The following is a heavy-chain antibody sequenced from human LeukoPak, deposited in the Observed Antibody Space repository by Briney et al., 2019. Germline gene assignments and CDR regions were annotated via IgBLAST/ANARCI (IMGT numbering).Heavy chain of an antibody. D-gene: IGHD3-22*01. CDR1: GVSISSSSYY. CDR3: ARPLYYDSSGYLLHYFDY. J-gene: IGHJ4*02. Sequence: PSETLSLTCTVSGVSISSSSYYWGWIRQPPGKGLEWIGRFYYSGSSYYNPSLKSRVTISVDTSKNQFSLKLSYVTAADTAVYYCARPLYYDSSGYLLHYFDYWGQGTLVTVSS. V-gene: IGHV4-39*01. CDR2: FYYSGSS.